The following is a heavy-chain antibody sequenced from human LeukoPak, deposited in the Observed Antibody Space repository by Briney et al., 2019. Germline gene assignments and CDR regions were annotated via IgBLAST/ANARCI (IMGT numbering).Heavy chain of an antibody. D-gene: IGHD6-13*01. V-gene: IGHV3-53*01. J-gene: IGHJ4*02. Sequence: PGGSLKLSCAASGFTVSSNYMSRVRQAPGKGLEWVSVIYSGGSTYYADSVKGRFTISRDNSENTLYLQMNSLRAEDTAVYYCARGPARIAAAGKDFDYWGQGTLVTVSS. CDR3: ARGPARIAAAGKDFDY. CDR1: GFTVSSNY. CDR2: IYSGGST.